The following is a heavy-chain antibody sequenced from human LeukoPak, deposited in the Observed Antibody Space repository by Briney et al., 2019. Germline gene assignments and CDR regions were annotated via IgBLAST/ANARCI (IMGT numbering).Heavy chain of an antibody. D-gene: IGHD3-3*01. Sequence: PGGSLRLSCAASGFTFSSYSMNWVRQAPGKGLEWVSSISSSSSYIYYADSVKGRFTISRDNAKNSLYLQMNSLRAEDTAVYYCARDPRHYDFWSGYDDYWGQGTLITVSS. J-gene: IGHJ4*02. CDR3: ARDPRHYDFWSGYDDY. V-gene: IGHV3-21*01. CDR1: GFTFSSYS. CDR2: ISSSSSYI.